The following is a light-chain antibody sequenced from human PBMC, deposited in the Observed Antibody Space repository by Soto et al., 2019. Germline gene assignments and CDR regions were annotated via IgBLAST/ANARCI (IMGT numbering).Light chain of an antibody. CDR1: QSVSTN. CDR3: HQRQRWTRT. V-gene: IGKV3D-15*01. CDR2: GTS. Sequence: GMTQSPATLSVSPGERAALSCRASQSVSTNLAWYQQKPGQAPRLPIYGTSSRATGIPDRFSGSVSGTDVTLTITRLENEDGSFYDCHQRQRWTRTFCQGTKVDIK. J-gene: IGKJ1*01.